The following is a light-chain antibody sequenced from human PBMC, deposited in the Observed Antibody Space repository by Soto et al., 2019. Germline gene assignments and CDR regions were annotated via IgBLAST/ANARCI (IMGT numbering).Light chain of an antibody. CDR1: QTINRY. Sequence: DIQMTQSPSSLAASVGDRVTITCRARQTINRYLNWYQQKPGNAPKLLIYAASSLQSGVPSRFTGSGSGTDFTLTISSLQPEDFATYYCQQSYGLPPTFGQGTKVEMK. J-gene: IGKJ1*01. V-gene: IGKV1-39*01. CDR2: AAS. CDR3: QQSYGLPPT.